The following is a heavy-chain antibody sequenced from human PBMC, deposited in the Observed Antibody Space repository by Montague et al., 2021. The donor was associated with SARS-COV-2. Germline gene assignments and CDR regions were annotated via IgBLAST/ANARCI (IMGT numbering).Heavy chain of an antibody. V-gene: IGHV4-61*02. Sequence: TLSLTCTVSGGSISSGYFYWSWMPQPAGKGLNWIGLFYPGGNSNSNPSLKSRVTLSIDTSKNQFSLKLNSVTAADTAVYYCASVYTVTYYFNYWGRGTLVTVSS. CDR3: ASVYTVTYYFNY. D-gene: IGHD4-17*01. J-gene: IGHJ4*03. CDR1: GGSISSGYFY. CDR2: FYPGGNS.